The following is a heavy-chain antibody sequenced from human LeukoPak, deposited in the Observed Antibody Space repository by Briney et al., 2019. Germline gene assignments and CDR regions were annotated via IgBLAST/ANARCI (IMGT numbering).Heavy chain of an antibody. D-gene: IGHD6-19*01. CDR1: GYTFTGYY. Sequence: EASVKVSCKASGYTFTGYYMHWVRQAPGQGLEWMGWINPNSGGTNYAQKFQGRVTMTRETSISTSYMELSRLIAEDTSAYDSGRIVVAGSRAYFDYWGQGTLLTLSS. J-gene: IGHJ4*02. CDR2: INPNSGGT. CDR3: GRIVVAGSRAYFDY. V-gene: IGHV1-2*02.